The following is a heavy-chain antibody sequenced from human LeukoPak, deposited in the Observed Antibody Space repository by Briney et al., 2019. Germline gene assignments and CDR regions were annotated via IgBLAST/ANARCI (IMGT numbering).Heavy chain of an antibody. Sequence: GGSLRLSCAASGFTFSDHYMDWVRQAPGKGLEWVGRTRNKANSYTTEYAASVKGRFTISRDDSKNSLYLQMNSLKTEDMAVYYCAREVGATFYYYYGMDVWGQGTTVTVSS. J-gene: IGHJ6*02. D-gene: IGHD1-26*01. V-gene: IGHV3-72*01. CDR3: AREVGATFYYYYGMDV. CDR2: TRNKANSYTT. CDR1: GFTFSDHY.